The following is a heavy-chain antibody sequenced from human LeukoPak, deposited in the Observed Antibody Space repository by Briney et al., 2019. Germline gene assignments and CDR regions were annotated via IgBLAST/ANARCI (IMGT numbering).Heavy chain of an antibody. J-gene: IGHJ6*02. Sequence: SETLSLTCTVSGGPTSSYYWSWIRQPPAKGLNWTGYIYYSGSTNYNPSLKSRVTISVDPSKHQFSLKLSSVTAADTAVYYGARGAYDILTGGVNYYYYGMDVWGQGTTVTVSS. CDR2: IYYSGST. CDR3: ARGAYDILTGGVNYYYYGMDV. V-gene: IGHV4-59*01. D-gene: IGHD3-9*01. CDR1: GGPTSSYY.